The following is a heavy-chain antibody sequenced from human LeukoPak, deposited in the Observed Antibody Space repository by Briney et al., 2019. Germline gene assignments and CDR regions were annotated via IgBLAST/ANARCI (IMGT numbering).Heavy chain of an antibody. Sequence: SETLSLTCTVSGGSISSGDYYWSWIRQPPGKGLEWIGYIYYSGSTYYNPSLKSRVTISVDTSKNQFSLKLSSVTAADTAVYYCARQGSGYYYKGIHYWGQGTLVTVSS. D-gene: IGHD3-22*01. CDR2: IYYSGST. CDR1: GGSISSGDYY. CDR3: ARQGSGYYYKGIHY. J-gene: IGHJ4*02. V-gene: IGHV4-30-4*01.